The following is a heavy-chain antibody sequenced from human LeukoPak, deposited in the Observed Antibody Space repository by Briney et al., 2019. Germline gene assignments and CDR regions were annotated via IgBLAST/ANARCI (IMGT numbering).Heavy chain of an antibody. J-gene: IGHJ4*02. CDR1: GGSFSGYY. Sequence: PSETLSLTCAVYGGSFSGYYWSWIRQPPGKGLEWIGEINHSGSTNYNPSLKSRVTISVDTSKNQFSLKLSSVTAADTAVYYCARGNPLITMVRGVPPYYFDYWGQGTLVTVSP. CDR2: INHSGST. V-gene: IGHV4-34*01. CDR3: ARGNPLITMVRGVPPYYFDY. D-gene: IGHD3-10*01.